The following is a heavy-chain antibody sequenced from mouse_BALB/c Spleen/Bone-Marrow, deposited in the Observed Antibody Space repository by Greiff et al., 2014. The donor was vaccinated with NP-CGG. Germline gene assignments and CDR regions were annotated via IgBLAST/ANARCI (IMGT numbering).Heavy chain of an antibody. D-gene: IGHD1-2*01. V-gene: IGHV1S81*02. J-gene: IGHJ3*01. CDR3: ARYATATYWFAY. CDR2: INPSNGRT. CDR1: GYTFTSYW. Sequence: VQLQQSGAELVKPGASVKLSCKASGYTFTSYWMHWVKQRPGQGLEWIGEINPSNGRTNYNEKFKSKATLTVGKSPSTAYMQLSSLTSEDSAVYYCARYATATYWFAYWGQGTLVTVSA.